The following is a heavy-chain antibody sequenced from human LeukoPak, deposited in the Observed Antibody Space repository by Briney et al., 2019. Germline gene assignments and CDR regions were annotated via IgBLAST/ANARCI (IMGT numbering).Heavy chain of an antibody. V-gene: IGHV3-23*01. CDR2: ISPSGDIT. J-gene: IGHJ6*03. CDR3: ARGNQGWELLYYYYYYMDV. CDR1: GFHFSAHG. D-gene: IGHD1-26*01. Sequence: GGTLRLSCAASGFHFSAHGMNWIRQAPGKGLEWVSGISPSGDITYYADSVMGRFTISRDNSKNTLYLQMNSLRAEDTAVYYCARGNQGWELLYYYYYYMDVWGKGTTVTVSS.